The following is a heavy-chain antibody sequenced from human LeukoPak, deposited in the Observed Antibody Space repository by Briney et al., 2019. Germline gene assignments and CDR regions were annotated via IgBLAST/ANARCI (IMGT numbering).Heavy chain of an antibody. CDR2: IKSDGRES. D-gene: IGHD6-19*01. V-gene: IGHV3-7*03. CDR3: VKNDGWFHLAQ. Sequence: AGGALRLSCAASGFYFRDHWMDWGRQAPGKGGEWVGHIKSDGRESNDLDSLKGRISISRDNTNNALYLQMNSLRVEDTAFYYCVKNDGWFHLAQWGQGTLVTVSS. CDR1: GFYFRDHW. J-gene: IGHJ4*02.